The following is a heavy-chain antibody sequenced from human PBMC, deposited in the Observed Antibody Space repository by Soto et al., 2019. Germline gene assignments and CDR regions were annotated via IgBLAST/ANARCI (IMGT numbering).Heavy chain of an antibody. D-gene: IGHD3-3*01. CDR3: AREEWTNRRPYLYSGMDV. J-gene: IGHJ6*02. Sequence: EVQALESGGGLVQPGGSLKLSCAVSGFTFSTYAMCWVRQAPGKGPEWVSGINDSGYRTYYTDSVKGRFTISRDNSKNTLYLQMNSLRAEDTAVYYCAREEWTNRRPYLYSGMDVWGQGTTVTVSS. CDR1: GFTFSTYA. CDR2: INDSGYRT. V-gene: IGHV3-23*01.